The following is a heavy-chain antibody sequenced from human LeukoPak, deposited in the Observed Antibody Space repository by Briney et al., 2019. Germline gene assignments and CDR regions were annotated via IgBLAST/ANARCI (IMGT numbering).Heavy chain of an antibody. J-gene: IGHJ5*02. CDR3: AKMLVANWFDP. CDR1: GGTFSSYA. Sequence: GASVKVSCKASGGTFSSYAISWVRQAPGQGLEWMGGIIPIFGTANYAQKFQGRVTITADESTSTAYMELNSLRAEDTAVYYCAKMLVANWFDPWGQGTLVTVSS. V-gene: IGHV1-69*13. D-gene: IGHD5-12*01. CDR2: IIPIFGTA.